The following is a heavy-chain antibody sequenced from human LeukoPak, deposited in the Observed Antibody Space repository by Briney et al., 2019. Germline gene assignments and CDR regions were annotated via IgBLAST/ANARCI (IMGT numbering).Heavy chain of an antibody. V-gene: IGHV4-38-2*02. CDR1: GYSISSGYY. J-gene: IGHJ4*02. CDR3: ARDWANNRKDPFDY. CDR2: IYHSGST. Sequence: SETLSLTCTVSGYSISSGYYWGWIRQPPGKGLEWIGSIYHSGSTYYNPSLKSRVTISVDTSKNQFSLELSSVTAADTAVYYCARDWANNRKDPFDYWGQGTLVTVSS. D-gene: IGHD1-14*01.